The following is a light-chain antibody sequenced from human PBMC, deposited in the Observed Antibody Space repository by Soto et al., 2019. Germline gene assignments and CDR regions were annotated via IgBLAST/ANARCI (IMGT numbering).Light chain of an antibody. V-gene: IGKV3-15*01. CDR2: DAS. CDR1: QSISSN. Sequence: EIVMTQSPATLSVSPGERATLSCRASQSISSNLAWYQQKPGQGPRLLIYDASTRATGIPARFSGSGSGTDFTLTISSLQSEDFAVYYSQQYNNWLKWTFGQGTKVEIK. J-gene: IGKJ1*01. CDR3: QQYNNWLKWT.